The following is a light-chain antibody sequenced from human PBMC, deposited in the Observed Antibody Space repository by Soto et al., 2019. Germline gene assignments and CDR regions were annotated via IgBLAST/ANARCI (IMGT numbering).Light chain of an antibody. CDR3: CSYAGGNSLWV. V-gene: IGLV2-23*01. J-gene: IGLJ3*02. CDR2: EGS. Sequence: QSALTQPASVSGSPGQSITISCTGTSSDVGNYNVVSWYQQHPGKAPKLMIYEGSKRPSGVSNRFSGSKSGNTASLTISGLQAEDEADDYCCSYAGGNSLWVFGGGTKLTVL. CDR1: SSDVGNYNV.